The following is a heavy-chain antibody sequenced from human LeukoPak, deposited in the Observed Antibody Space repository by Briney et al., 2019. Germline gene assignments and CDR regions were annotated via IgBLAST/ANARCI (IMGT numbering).Heavy chain of an antibody. CDR3: ARTRNAYHFDY. D-gene: IGHD3-16*01. V-gene: IGHV3-48*02. J-gene: IGHJ4*02. Sequence: GGSLRLSCAASGFTFSSYSMNWVRQAPGKGLEWVSYISGGGTTVYSADSVKGRFTISRDNAKNSLYLQMNSLSHEDTSVYYCARTRNAYHFDYWGQGILVTVSS. CDR2: ISGGGTTV. CDR1: GFTFSSYS.